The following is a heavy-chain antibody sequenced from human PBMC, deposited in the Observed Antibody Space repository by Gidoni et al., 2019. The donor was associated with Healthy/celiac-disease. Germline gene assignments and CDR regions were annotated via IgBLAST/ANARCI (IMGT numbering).Heavy chain of an antibody. J-gene: IGHJ5*02. D-gene: IGHD3-22*01. CDR1: GYSFTSYW. Sequence: GESMKISCKGSGYSFTSYWIGWVRQMPGNGLEWMGIIYPGDSDTRSSSSFKGQVTISANNSISTAYLQWSSLKASDTAMYYCARHAPNPYYDREFDPWGQGTLVTVSS. CDR2: IYPGDSDT. CDR3: ARHAPNPYYDREFDP. V-gene: IGHV5-51*01.